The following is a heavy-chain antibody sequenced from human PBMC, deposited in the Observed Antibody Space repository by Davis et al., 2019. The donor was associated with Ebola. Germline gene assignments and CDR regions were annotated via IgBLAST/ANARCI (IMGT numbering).Heavy chain of an antibody. J-gene: IGHJ5*02. D-gene: IGHD2-2*01. Sequence: PSETLSLTCAVSGYSITRSDWWGWIRQSPGKGLEWIGYIHYRGNTKDNPSLQSRVTMSVDTSKNQFSLNLESVTAFDSAIYYCARAVGPSSTSSCLTWFGPWGQGIVVTVSS. V-gene: IGHV4-28*06. CDR1: GYSITRSDW. CDR2: IHYRGNT. CDR3: ARAVGPSSTSSCLTWFGP.